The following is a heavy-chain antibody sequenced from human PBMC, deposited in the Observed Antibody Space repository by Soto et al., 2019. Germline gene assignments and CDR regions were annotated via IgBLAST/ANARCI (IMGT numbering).Heavy chain of an antibody. CDR2: TYYRSKWYN. D-gene: IGHD6-19*01. CDR1: GDTFSGNSAS. CDR3: ARTSGHFDS. Sequence: SQALSLTCAISGDTFSGNSASCNCIRRSPSRGLEWLGRTYYRSKWYNEYAVSVKSRIAINPDTSKNQFSLQLNSVTPEDTAVYYCARTSGHFDSWGQRTLVTVSS. J-gene: IGHJ4*02. V-gene: IGHV6-1*01.